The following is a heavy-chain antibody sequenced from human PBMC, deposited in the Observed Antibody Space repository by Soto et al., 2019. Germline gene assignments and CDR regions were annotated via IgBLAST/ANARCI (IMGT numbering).Heavy chain of an antibody. D-gene: IGHD2-2*01. CDR2: ISSSSSYI. V-gene: IGHV3-21*06. CDR3: ARVRRSAGDIVVVPATGAFDY. J-gene: IGHJ4*02. CDR1: GFTFSSYS. Sequence: GGSLRLSCAASGFTFSSYSMNWVRQAPGKGLEWVSSISSSSSYIYYADSVKGRFTISKDNAKNPLYLQMNSLRAEDTAVYYCARVRRSAGDIVVVPATGAFDYWGQGTLVTVSS.